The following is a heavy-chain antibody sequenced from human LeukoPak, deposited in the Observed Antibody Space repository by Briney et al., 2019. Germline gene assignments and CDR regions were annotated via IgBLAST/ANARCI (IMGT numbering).Heavy chain of an antibody. CDR3: AKSTERLLYSLEIDY. CDR2: IDISGSNA. Sequence: GGSLRLSCAASGFTFSSHAMSWVRQAPGRGLEWVSSIDISGSNAYYADSVKGLFTISRDNSKNTLYLQMNSLRAEDTAVYYCAKSTERLLYSLEIDYWGQGTLVTVSS. J-gene: IGHJ4*02. V-gene: IGHV3-23*05. D-gene: IGHD2-2*02. CDR1: GFTFSSHA.